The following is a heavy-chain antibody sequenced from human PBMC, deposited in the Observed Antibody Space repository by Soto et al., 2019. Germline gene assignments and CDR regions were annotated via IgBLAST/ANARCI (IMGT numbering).Heavy chain of an antibody. CDR1: GVSIGSHDW. J-gene: IGHJ4*02. D-gene: IGHD5-18*01. Sequence: QVQLQESGPGLVKPSGTLSLTCAVSGVSIGSHDWWTWVRQPPGKGLEWIGESHQSGNTNYNSSLESRVTISLDKSKNRFSLQLSSVPVADTAVYYCATRDTGRVYWGQGTLVTVSS. V-gene: IGHV4-4*02. CDR2: SHQSGNT. CDR3: ATRDTGRVY.